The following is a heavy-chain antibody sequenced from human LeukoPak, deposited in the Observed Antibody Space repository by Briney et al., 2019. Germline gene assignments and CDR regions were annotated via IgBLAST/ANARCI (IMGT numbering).Heavy chain of an antibody. CDR1: GFTFNSYA. J-gene: IGHJ3*02. CDR3: AKDRVLRFLEWLLQSDAFDI. Sequence: GGSLRLSCAASGFTFNSYAMHWVRQAPGKGLEYVSAISSDGRSTYYASSVKGRFTISRDNSKNTLYLQMGSLRAEDTAVYYCAKDRVLRFLEWLLQSDAFDIWGQGTMVTVSS. D-gene: IGHD3-3*01. CDR2: ISSDGRST. V-gene: IGHV3-64*01.